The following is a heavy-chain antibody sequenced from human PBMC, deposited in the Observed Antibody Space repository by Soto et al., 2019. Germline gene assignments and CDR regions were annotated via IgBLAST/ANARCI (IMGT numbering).Heavy chain of an antibody. CDR2: ISADRGTT. D-gene: IGHD1-1*01. CDR1: GFIFSTNG. Sequence: GGSLRLSCAVSGFIFSTNGMTWVRQAPGKGLESVSIISADRGTTFYADSGKGRFTVSRDNSKNTLYLQMNSLRVEPTPIYYCANENNWDDPGWGQGTLVTFSS. V-gene: IGHV3-23*01. J-gene: IGHJ4*01. CDR3: ANENNWDDPG.